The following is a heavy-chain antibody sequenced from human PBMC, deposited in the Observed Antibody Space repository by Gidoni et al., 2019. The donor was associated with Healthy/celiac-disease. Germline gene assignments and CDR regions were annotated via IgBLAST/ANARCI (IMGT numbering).Heavy chain of an antibody. CDR2: LNHSGST. J-gene: IGHJ5*02. Sequence: QVQLQQWGAGLLKPSETLSLTCAVYGGSFSGYYWSWTRQPPGKVLEWIGELNHSGSTNYNPSLKSRVTRSGDTSTNQFSLKLSSVTAADTAVYYCARGGGSGWYAANWFDPWGQGTLVTVSS. V-gene: IGHV4-34*01. D-gene: IGHD6-19*01. CDR3: ARGGGSGWYAANWFDP. CDR1: GGSFSGYY.